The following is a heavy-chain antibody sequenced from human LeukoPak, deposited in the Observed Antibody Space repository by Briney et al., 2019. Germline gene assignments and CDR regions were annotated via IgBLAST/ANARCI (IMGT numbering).Heavy chain of an antibody. D-gene: IGHD6-19*01. V-gene: IGHV3-23*01. CDR1: GFTFSSYT. CDR3: AKRNSGWNFDY. CDR2: ISGSGGSI. Sequence: PGGSLRLSCAASGFTFSSYTITWVRQAPGKGLEWVSSISGSGGSIYYADSVKGRFTISRDNSKNTLFLQMNSLRAEDTAIYYCAKRNSGWNFDYWGQGTLVTVSS. J-gene: IGHJ4*02.